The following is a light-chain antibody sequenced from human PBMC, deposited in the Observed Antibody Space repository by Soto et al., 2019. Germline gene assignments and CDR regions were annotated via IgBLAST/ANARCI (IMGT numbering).Light chain of an antibody. Sequence: DIQLTQSPSSLSASVGDRVPITCRASQSINNYLNWYQQNPGKAPKLMFYAAYSLQSGVPSRFSGSGSGTDFTLTITSLQPEDFSTYYCQQSYSTPPITCGQGTRLEIK. J-gene: IGKJ5*01. CDR2: AAY. CDR1: QSINNY. V-gene: IGKV1-39*01. CDR3: QQSYSTPPIT.